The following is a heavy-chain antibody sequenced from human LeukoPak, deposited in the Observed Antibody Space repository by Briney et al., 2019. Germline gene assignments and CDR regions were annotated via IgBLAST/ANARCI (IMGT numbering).Heavy chain of an antibody. V-gene: IGHV3-23*01. Sequence: GGSLRLSCAASGFTFSSYAMSWVRQAPGKGLEWVSAISGSGDNTYYADSVKGRFTISRDNSKNTLYLQMNSLRAEDTAVYYCVKDRTGTYTLDYWGQGTLVTVSS. D-gene: IGHD3-10*01. CDR2: ISGSGDNT. CDR1: GFTFSSYA. J-gene: IGHJ4*02. CDR3: VKDRTGTYTLDY.